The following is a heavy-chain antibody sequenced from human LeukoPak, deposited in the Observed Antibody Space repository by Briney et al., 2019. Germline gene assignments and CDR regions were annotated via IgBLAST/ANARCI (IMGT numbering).Heavy chain of an antibody. CDR2: IRYDGSNK. CDR1: GFTFSSYG. J-gene: IGHJ6*02. D-gene: IGHD3-10*01. V-gene: IGHV3-30*02. CDR3: AKDQLNGITMVHPAPYYGMDV. Sequence: GGSLRLSCAASGFTFSSYGMHWVRQAPGKGLEWVAFIRYDGSNKYYADSVKGRFTISRDNSKNTLYLQMNSLRAEDTAVYYCAKDQLNGITMVHPAPYYGMDVWGQGTTVTVSS.